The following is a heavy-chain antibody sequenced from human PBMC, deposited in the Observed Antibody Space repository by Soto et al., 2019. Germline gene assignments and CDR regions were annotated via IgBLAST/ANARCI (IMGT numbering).Heavy chain of an antibody. Sequence: GGSLRLSCAASGFTFSSYAMSWVRQAPGKGLEWVSAISGSGGSTYYAGSVKGRFTISRDNSKNTLYLQMNSLRAEDTAVYYCAKGSGYDILTGDFDYWGQGTLVTVSS. D-gene: IGHD3-9*01. J-gene: IGHJ4*02. CDR1: GFTFSSYA. CDR3: AKGSGYDILTGDFDY. CDR2: ISGSGGST. V-gene: IGHV3-23*01.